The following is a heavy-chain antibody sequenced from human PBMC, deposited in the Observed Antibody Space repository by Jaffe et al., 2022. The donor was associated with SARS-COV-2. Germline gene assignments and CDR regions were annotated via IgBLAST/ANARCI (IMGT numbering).Heavy chain of an antibody. J-gene: IGHJ4*02. CDR3: ARGTFWAERHVYDSSGYYYFDY. V-gene: IGHV4-34*01. D-gene: IGHD3-22*01. CDR1: GGSFSGYY. Sequence: QVQLQQWGAGLLKPSETLSLTCAVYGGSFSGYYWSWIRQPPGKGLEWIGEINHSGSTNYNPSLKSRVTISVDTSKNQFSLKLSSVTAADTAVYYCARGTFWAERHVYDSSGYYYFDYWGQGTLVTVSS. CDR2: INHSGST.